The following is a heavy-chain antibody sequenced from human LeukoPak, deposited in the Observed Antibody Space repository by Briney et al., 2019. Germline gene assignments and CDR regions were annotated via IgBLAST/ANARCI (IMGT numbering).Heavy chain of an antibody. CDR3: AEGRYFDFWSCYFGFDY. Sequence: SETLSLTCTVSGGSISSYYWSWIRQPPGKGLEWIGYIYYSRSTNYNPSLKSRVTISVDTSKNQFSLKLSSVTAADTAVYYCAEGRYFDFWSCYFGFDYWGQGTLVNGSS. CDR2: IYYSRST. J-gene: IGHJ4*01. CDR1: GGSISSYY. V-gene: IGHV4-59*01. D-gene: IGHD3-3*01.